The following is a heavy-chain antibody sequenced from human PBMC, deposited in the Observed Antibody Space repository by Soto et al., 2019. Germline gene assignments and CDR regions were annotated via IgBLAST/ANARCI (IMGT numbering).Heavy chain of an antibody. CDR3: AREGSVSSSDYYAYYYGMDV. J-gene: IGHJ6*02. Sequence: LSCAASGFTFSNYDINWVRQAPGKGQEWISHISSSGGIIYYADSVKGRFTISRDNAKNSLYLQMNSLRGEDTAVYYCAREGSVSSSDYYAYYYGMDVWGQGTTVTVSS. V-gene: IGHV3-48*03. CDR2: ISSSGGII. CDR1: GFTFSNYD. D-gene: IGHD3-10*01.